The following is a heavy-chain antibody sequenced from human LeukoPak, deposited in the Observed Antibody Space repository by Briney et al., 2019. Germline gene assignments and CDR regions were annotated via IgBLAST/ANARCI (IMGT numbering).Heavy chain of an antibody. V-gene: IGHV4-59*01. Sequence: SETLSLTCAVYGGSFSGYYWSWIRQPPGKGLEWIGYIYYSGSTNYNPSLKSRVTISVDTSKNQFSLKLSSVTAADTAVCYCARDQGIKYCSSTSCILYGMDVWGQGTTATVSS. CDR3: ARDQGIKYCSSTSCILYGMDV. D-gene: IGHD2-2*01. J-gene: IGHJ6*02. CDR2: IYYSGST. CDR1: GGSFSGYY.